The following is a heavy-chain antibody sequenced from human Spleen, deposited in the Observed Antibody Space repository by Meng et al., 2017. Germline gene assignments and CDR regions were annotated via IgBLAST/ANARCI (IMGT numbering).Heavy chain of an antibody. CDR1: GGIFSNSV. CDR2: INGVFGAT. V-gene: IGHV1-69*05. J-gene: IGHJ3*02. Sequence: SVKVSCKAPGGIFSNSVVGWVRQAPGQGLEWMGGINGVFGATNYAQKFQGRVTITTDESTSTVYMELARLTSEDTAVYYCARVLESNGGSCCDAFDIWGQGTMVTVSS. D-gene: IGHD2-15*01. CDR3: ARVLESNGGSCCDAFDI.